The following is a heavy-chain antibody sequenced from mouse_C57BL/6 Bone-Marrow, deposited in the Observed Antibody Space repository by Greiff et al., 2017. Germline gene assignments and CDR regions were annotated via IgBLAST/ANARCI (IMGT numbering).Heavy chain of an antibody. CDR3: ASIYYDYDGGFDY. CDR2: FHPYNDDT. D-gene: IGHD2-4*01. J-gene: IGHJ2*01. CDR1: GYTFTTYP. Sequence: VHLQESGAELVKPGASVKMSCKASGYTFTTYPIEWMKQNHGKSLEWIGNFHPYNDDTKYNEKFKGKATLTVEKSSSTVYLELSRLTSDDSAVYYCASIYYDYDGGFDYWGQGTTLTVSS. V-gene: IGHV1-47*01.